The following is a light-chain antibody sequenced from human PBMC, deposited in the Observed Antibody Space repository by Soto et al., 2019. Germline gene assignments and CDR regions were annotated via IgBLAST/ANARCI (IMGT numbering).Light chain of an antibody. CDR2: WAS. V-gene: IGKV4-1*01. J-gene: IGKJ2*01. Sequence: DIVMTQSPDSLAVSLGERASINCKSSQNLFFISNKKNNLAWYQQKPGQPPKLLLYWASTRESGVPDRFSGSGSGTDFTLTINNLQAEDVAVYYCQQYYSTPYTFGQGTRLAIK. CDR3: QQYYSTPYT. CDR1: QNLFFISNKKNN.